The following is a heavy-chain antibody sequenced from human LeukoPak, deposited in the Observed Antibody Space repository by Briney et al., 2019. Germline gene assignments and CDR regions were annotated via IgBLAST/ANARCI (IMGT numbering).Heavy chain of an antibody. CDR2: IITFNGDT. V-gene: IGHV1-18*04. D-gene: IGHD1-26*01. J-gene: IGHJ5*01. CDR3: ARGPPGNQRFYDS. CDR1: GYPFSDFP. Sequence: GASVKVSCKASGYPFSDFPISWVRLAPGQGFEWMGWIITFNGDTNYAQKFRGRVTMTRDTSPNTVDLELRSLTPDDTAVYYCARGPPGNQRFYDSWGQGTLVTVSS.